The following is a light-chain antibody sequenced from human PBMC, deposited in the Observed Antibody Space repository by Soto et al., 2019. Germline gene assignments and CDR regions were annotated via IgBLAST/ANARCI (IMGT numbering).Light chain of an antibody. CDR2: GNT. J-gene: IGLJ1*01. Sequence: QSVLAQPPSVSGAPGQGVTISCTGSSSNLGAGYDVHWYQQLPGTAPKLLIYGNTNRPSGVPDRFSGSKSGTSASLAITGLQAEDEADYYCQSYDSSLGANYVFGTGTKVTVL. CDR3: QSYDSSLGANYV. CDR1: SSNLGAGYD. V-gene: IGLV1-40*01.